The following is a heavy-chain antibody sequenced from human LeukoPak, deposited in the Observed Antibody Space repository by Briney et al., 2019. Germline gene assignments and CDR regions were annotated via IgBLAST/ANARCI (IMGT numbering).Heavy chain of an antibody. CDR1: GGSISSYY. J-gene: IGHJ4*02. CDR3: ARTGRRYGGPTDY. CDR2: IYYSGST. V-gene: IGHV4-59*12. Sequence: KPSETLSLTCTVSGGSISSYYWSWIRQPPGKGLEWIGYIYYSGSTNYNPSLKSRVTISVDTSKNQFSLKLSSVTAADTAVYYCARTGRRYGGPTDYWGQGTLVTVSS. D-gene: IGHD2-21*01.